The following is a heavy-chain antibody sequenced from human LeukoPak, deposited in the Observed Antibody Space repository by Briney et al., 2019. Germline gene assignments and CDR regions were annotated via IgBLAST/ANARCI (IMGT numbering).Heavy chain of an antibody. Sequence: ASVKVSCKASGYTFTGYYVHWVRQAPGQGLEWMGWINPKSGGTNYAQKFQGRVTMTRDTSISTAYMDLSSLKSDDTAVYYCARPSSSSWYRFDPWGQGTLVTVSS. CDR1: GYTFTGYY. J-gene: IGHJ5*02. D-gene: IGHD6-13*01. V-gene: IGHV1-2*02. CDR2: INPKSGGT. CDR3: ARPSSSSWYRFDP.